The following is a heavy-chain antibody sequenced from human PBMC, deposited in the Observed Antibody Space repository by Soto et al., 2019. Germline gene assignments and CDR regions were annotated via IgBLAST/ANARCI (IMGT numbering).Heavy chain of an antibody. J-gene: IGHJ4*02. D-gene: IGHD6-13*01. CDR1: GFTFSSYW. Sequence: GGSLRLSCAASGFTFSSYWMHWVRQAPGKGLVWVSRINSDGSSTSYADSVKGRFTISRDNAKNTLYLQMNSLRAEDTAVYYCAGPTFHSSSWFYWGQGTLVTVSS. CDR3: AGPTFHSSSWFY. CDR2: INSDGSST. V-gene: IGHV3-74*01.